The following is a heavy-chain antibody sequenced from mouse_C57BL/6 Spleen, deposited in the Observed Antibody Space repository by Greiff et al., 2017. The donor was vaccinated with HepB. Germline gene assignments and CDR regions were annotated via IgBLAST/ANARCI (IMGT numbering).Heavy chain of an antibody. CDR1: GFTFSSYT. J-gene: IGHJ2*01. Sequence: EVKLVESGGGLVKPGGSLKLSCAASGFTFSSYTMSWVRQTPEKRLEWVATISGGGGNTYYPDSVKGRFTISRDNAKNTLYLQMSSLRYEDTALYYCARQDTFDYWGQGTTLTVSS. V-gene: IGHV5-9*01. CDR3: ARQDTFDY. CDR2: ISGGGGNT.